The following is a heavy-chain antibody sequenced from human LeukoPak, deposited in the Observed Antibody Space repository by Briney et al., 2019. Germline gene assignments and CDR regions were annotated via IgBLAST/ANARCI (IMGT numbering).Heavy chain of an antibody. CDR3: ARSWGSIAARPLDY. CDR2: ISSSSSYI. Sequence: GGSLRLSCAASGFTFSSYSMNWVRQAPGKGLEWVSSISSSSSYIYYADSVKGRFTISRDNAKNSLYLQMNSLRAEDTAVYYCARSWGSIAARPLDYWGQGTLVTVSS. D-gene: IGHD6-6*01. V-gene: IGHV3-21*01. J-gene: IGHJ4*02. CDR1: GFTFSSYS.